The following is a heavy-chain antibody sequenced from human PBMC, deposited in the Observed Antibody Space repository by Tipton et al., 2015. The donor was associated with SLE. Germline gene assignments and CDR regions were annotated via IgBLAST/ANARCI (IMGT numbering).Heavy chain of an antibody. D-gene: IGHD6-25*01. CDR3: VRGGGSVGQDFDY. Sequence: SLRLSCAASGFMFSSYSMNWVRQAPGKGLEWVSSISSSSSYIYYADSVKGRFTISRDNAKNSLYLQMNSLRAEDTAVYYCVRGGGSVGQDFDYWGQGTLVAVSS. CDR2: ISSSSSYI. V-gene: IGHV3-21*01. CDR1: GFMFSSYS. J-gene: IGHJ4*02.